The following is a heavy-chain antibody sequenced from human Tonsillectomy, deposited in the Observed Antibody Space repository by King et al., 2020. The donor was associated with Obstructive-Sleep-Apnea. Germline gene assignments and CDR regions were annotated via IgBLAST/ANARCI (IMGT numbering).Heavy chain of an antibody. D-gene: IGHD3-3*01. CDR1: GFTFSSYA. CDR3: ARGGPTLRVLEWFTLDY. J-gene: IGHJ4*02. V-gene: IGHV3-30*04. Sequence: VQLQESGGGVVQPGRSLRLSCAASGFTFSSYAMHWVRQAPGKGLEWVAVISYDGNHTLYADSVKGRFTISRDNSTKTLYLQMNSLTSEDTTVFYCARGGPTLRVLEWFTLDYWGQGTLVIVSS. CDR2: ISYDGNHT.